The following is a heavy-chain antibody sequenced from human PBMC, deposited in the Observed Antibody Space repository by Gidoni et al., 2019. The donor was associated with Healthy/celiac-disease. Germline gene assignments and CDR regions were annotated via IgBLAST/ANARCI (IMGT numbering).Heavy chain of an antibody. CDR2: ISGSGGST. V-gene: IGHV3-23*01. Sequence: EVQLLESGGGLVQPGGSLRLSWSASGFTFSSYAMSWVRQAPGKGLGWVSGISGSGGSTYYADSVKGRFTISRDNSKNTLYLQMNSLRAEDTAVYYCAKDGYSNAYLWGQGTLVTVSS. D-gene: IGHD6-13*01. CDR3: AKDGYSNAYL. J-gene: IGHJ5*02. CDR1: GFTFSSYA.